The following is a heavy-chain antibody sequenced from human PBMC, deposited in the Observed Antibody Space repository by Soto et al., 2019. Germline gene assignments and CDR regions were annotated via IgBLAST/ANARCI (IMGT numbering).Heavy chain of an antibody. Sequence: QVQLVQSGAEVKKPGSSVKVSCKASGGTFSSYAISWVRQAPGQGLEWMGGIIPIFGTANYAQKFQGRVTITADESTSTAYMELSSLRSEDTAVYYCARDDSRAGITGIVAYYYYGMDVWGQGTTVTVSS. V-gene: IGHV1-69*01. D-gene: IGHD1-20*01. J-gene: IGHJ6*02. CDR1: GGTFSSYA. CDR2: IIPIFGTA. CDR3: ARDDSRAGITGIVAYYYYGMDV.